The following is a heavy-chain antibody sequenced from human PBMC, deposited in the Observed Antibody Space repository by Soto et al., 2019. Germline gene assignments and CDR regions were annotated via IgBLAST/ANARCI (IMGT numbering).Heavy chain of an antibody. Sequence: ASVKVSCKASGGTFSSYTISWVRQAPGQGLEWMGRIIPILGIANYAQKFQGRVTITADKSTSTAYMELSSLRSEDTAVYYCARDPRQRGYSGYDSGDPDYWGQGTLVTVSS. CDR1: GGTFSSYT. V-gene: IGHV1-69*04. CDR3: ARDPRQRGYSGYDSGDPDY. CDR2: IIPILGIA. J-gene: IGHJ4*02. D-gene: IGHD5-12*01.